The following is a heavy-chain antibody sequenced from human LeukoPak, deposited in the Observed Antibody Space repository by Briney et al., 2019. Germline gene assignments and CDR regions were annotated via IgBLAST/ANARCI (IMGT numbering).Heavy chain of an antibody. CDR2: ISGYNGNT. D-gene: IGHD5-12*01. CDR3: ARSGRGTYYYFDL. V-gene: IGHV1-18*01. J-gene: IGHJ4*02. CDR1: SYSFNRYV. Sequence: ASVKVSCKASSYSFNRYVISWVRQAPGQGLEWMGWISGYNGNTNYAQKFLGRVSMTADTSTSTAYMELRSLTSDDTAVYYCARSGRGTYYYFDLWGQGTLDTVSS.